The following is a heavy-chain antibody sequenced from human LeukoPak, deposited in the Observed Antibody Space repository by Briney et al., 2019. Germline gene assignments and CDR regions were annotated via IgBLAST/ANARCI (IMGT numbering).Heavy chain of an antibody. J-gene: IGHJ3*02. CDR1: GYTFTGYY. D-gene: IGHD5-24*01. CDR2: INPNSGNT. V-gene: IGHV1-8*02. Sequence: ASVKVSCKASGYTFTGYYMHWVRQAPGQGLEWMGWINPNSGNTGYAQRLQGRVTMTRNTSISTAYMELSSLRSEDTAVYYCARAGRDGKKDAFDIWGQGTVVSVCS. CDR3: ARAGRDGKKDAFDI.